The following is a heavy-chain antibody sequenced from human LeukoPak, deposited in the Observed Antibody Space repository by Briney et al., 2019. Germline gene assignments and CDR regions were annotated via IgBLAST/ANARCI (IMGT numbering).Heavy chain of an antibody. V-gene: IGHV1-46*01. J-gene: IGHJ6*02. Sequence: ASVKVSCKVSGYTLTELSMHWVRQAPGQGLEWMGIINPSGGSTSYAQKFQGRVTMTRDTSTSTVYMELRSLRSEDTAVYYCAREPVVVPVAFKVDGMDVWGQGTTVTVSS. D-gene: IGHD2-2*01. CDR3: AREPVVVPVAFKVDGMDV. CDR1: GYTLTELS. CDR2: INPSGGST.